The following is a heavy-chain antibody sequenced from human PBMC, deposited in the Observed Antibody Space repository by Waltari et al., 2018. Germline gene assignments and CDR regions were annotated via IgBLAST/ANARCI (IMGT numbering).Heavy chain of an antibody. CDR3: AREGGTSAYSGHFDS. J-gene: IGHJ4*02. Sequence: PLVESGGGVVQPGRSLRLSCAAPGFTFSNHIIHWVRRAPGKGLEWVAAISYEGFSKYYADSVKGRFTIAGDTSKTTVDLQMNSLSTEDTAVYYCAREGGTSAYSGHFDSWGQGTLVTVSS. CDR1: GFTFSNHI. V-gene: IGHV3-30-3*01. CDR2: ISYEGFSK. D-gene: IGHD2-21*01.